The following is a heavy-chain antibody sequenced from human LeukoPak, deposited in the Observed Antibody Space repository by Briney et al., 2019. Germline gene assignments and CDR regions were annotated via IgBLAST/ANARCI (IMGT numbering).Heavy chain of an antibody. D-gene: IGHD1-26*01. CDR2: IYYTART. V-gene: IGHV4-39*07. CDR3: ARVMEVGAVDY. Sequence: SETLSLTRPASGGSISSSSYYWGWIRQPPGKGLEWIGTIYYTARTDYNPSLKSRVTISMDKSKNQFSLKLSSVTAADTAVYYCARVMEVGAVDYWGQRTLVTVSS. J-gene: IGHJ4*02. CDR1: GGSISSSSYY.